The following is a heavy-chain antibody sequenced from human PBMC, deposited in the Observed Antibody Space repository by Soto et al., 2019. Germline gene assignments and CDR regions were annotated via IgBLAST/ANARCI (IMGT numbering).Heavy chain of an antibody. CDR2: ISSGSTTI. CDR1: GFTFSSYT. CDR3: ARVTGYYYGMDV. D-gene: IGHD3-16*01. J-gene: IGHJ6*02. V-gene: IGHV3-48*02. Sequence: GGSLRLSCAASGFTFSSYTINWVRQAPGKGLESVSYISSGSTTIYYADSVKGRFTISRDNAKNSLYLQMNSLTDEDTAVYYCARVTGYYYGMDVWGQGTTVTVSS.